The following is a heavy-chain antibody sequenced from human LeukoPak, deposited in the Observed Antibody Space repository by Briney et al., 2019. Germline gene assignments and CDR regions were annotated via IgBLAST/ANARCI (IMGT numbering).Heavy chain of an antibody. Sequence: ASVKVSCKASGYTFTTYDINWLRQATGQGLEWMGWMNPNSGNTGYTQKFPGRVTMTRNTSISTAYMELSSLRSEDTAVYYCARGRGSGHKENWFDPWGQGTLVTVSS. D-gene: IGHD6-19*01. CDR2: MNPNSGNT. J-gene: IGHJ5*02. CDR1: GYTFTTYD. V-gene: IGHV1-8*01. CDR3: ARGRGSGHKENWFDP.